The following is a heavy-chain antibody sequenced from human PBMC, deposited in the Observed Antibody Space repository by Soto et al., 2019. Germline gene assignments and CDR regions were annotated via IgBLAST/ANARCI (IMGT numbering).Heavy chain of an antibody. CDR1: GFTVSSNY. J-gene: IGHJ1*01. V-gene: IGHV3-66*01. Sequence: LRLSCAASGFTVSSNYMSWVRQAPGKGLEWVSVIYSGGSTYYADSVKGRFTISRDNSKNTLYLQMNSLRAEDTAVYYCARTQYCSGGSCYSVAEYFQHWGQGTLVTVSS. CDR3: ARTQYCSGGSCYSVAEYFQH. CDR2: IYSGGST. D-gene: IGHD2-15*01.